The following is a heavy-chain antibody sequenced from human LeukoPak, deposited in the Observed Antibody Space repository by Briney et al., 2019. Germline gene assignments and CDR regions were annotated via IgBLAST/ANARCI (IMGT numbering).Heavy chain of an antibody. D-gene: IGHD1-26*01. CDR2: TRNKANSYTT. CDR1: GFTFSDHY. J-gene: IGHJ4*02. Sequence: AGSLRLSCAASGFTFSDHYMDWVRQAPGKGLEWVGGTRNKANSYTTEYAASVKGRFTISRDDSKNSLYLQMNSLKTEDTAVYYCARVFSGSYPHFDYWGQGTLVTVSS. V-gene: IGHV3-72*01. CDR3: ARVFSGSYPHFDY.